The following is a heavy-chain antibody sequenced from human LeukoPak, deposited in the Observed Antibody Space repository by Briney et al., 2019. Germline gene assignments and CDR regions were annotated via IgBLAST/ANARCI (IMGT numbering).Heavy chain of an antibody. CDR1: GYTFTGYY. J-gene: IGHJ4*02. CDR3: ARVVPIAVAGTPLDY. D-gene: IGHD6-19*01. CDR2: INPNSGGT. V-gene: IGHV1-2*02. Sequence: ASVKVSCKASGYTFTGYYMHWVRQAPGQGLEWMGWINPNSGGTNYAQKFQGRVTMTRDTSISTAYMELSSLRSEDTAVYYCARVVPIAVAGTPLDYWGQGTLVTVSS.